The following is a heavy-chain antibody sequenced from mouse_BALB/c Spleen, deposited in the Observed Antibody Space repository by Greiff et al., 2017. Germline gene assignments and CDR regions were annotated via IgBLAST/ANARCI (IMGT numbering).Heavy chain of an antibody. CDR2: INSNGGST. V-gene: IGHV5-6-3*01. CDR1: GFTFSSYG. D-gene: IGHD2-1*01. Sequence: DVKLVESGGGLVQPGGSLKLSCAASGFTFSSYGMSWVRQTPDKRLELVATINSNGGSTYYPDSVKGRFTISRDNAKNTLYLQMSSLKSEDTAMYYCARDLYYDYGAMDYWGQGTSVTVSS. J-gene: IGHJ4*01. CDR3: ARDLYYDYGAMDY.